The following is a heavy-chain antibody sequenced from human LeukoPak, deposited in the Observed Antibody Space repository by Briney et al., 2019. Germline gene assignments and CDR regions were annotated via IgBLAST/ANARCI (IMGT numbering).Heavy chain of an antibody. CDR3: ARGTAATTHD. J-gene: IGHJ4*02. D-gene: IGHD1-26*01. V-gene: IGHV3-30*01. CDR2: ISSGGTYE. Sequence: PGGALRLSCAASGFTFISYVMHWVRQAPGKGLEGGSLISSGGTYEYYVDSVKGRFTISRDNSKNTLYLQLNSLRDEDTAVYYCARGTAATTHDWGQGTLVTVSS. CDR1: GFTFISYV.